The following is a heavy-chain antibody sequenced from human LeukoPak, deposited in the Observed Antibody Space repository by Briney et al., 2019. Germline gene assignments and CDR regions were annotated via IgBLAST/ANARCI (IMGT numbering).Heavy chain of an antibody. J-gene: IGHJ4*02. CDR1: VESFRGYY. Sequence: PSETLFLTCAVHVESFRGYYWSWIPDPPGEGVECSWEINHRGSTKYNTSLKSRVNISVDSSKNQFSLKLSSVTAADTAVYYCARGRRYCSGGSCYPYYFDYWGQGTLVAVSS. CDR3: ARGRRYCSGGSCYPYYFDY. D-gene: IGHD2-15*01. CDR2: INHRGST. V-gene: IGHV4-34*01.